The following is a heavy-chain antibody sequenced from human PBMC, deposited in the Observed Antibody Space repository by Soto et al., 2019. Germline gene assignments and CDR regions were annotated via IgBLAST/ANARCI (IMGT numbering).Heavy chain of an antibody. CDR1: GGSISSYY. CDR2: IYYSGST. Sequence: SETLSLTCTVSGGSISSYYWSWIRQPPGKGLEWIGYIYYSGSTNYNPSLKSRVTISVDTSKNQFSLKLSSVTAADTAVYYCARLGLLWFGELVLGMDVLGKGTTVNVSS. D-gene: IGHD3-10*01. CDR3: ARLGLLWFGELVLGMDV. J-gene: IGHJ6*04. V-gene: IGHV4-59*08.